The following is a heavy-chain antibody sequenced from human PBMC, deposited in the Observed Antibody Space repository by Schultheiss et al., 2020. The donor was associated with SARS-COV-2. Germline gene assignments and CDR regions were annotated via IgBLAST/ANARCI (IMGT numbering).Heavy chain of an antibody. D-gene: IGHD4/OR15-4a*01. V-gene: IGHV4-59*01. CDR2: ISYTGST. CDR3: ARDQDYGRNAFDI. CDR1: SGSLIPYY. J-gene: IGHJ3*02. Sequence: SETLSLTCTVSSGSLIPYYWTWIRQPPGKGLEWIGYISYTGSTNYNPSLKSRVTMSVDTSKNQFSLRLNSVTAADTAVYYCARDQDYGRNAFDIWGQGTMVTVSS.